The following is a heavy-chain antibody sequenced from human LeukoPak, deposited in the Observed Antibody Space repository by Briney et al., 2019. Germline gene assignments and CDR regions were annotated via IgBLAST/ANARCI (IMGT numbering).Heavy chain of an antibody. CDR1: GGTLTRYA. CDR3: ARDAAIYDSRGYYFLW. J-gene: IGHJ4*02. D-gene: IGHD3-22*01. V-gene: IGHV1-69*13. Sequence: SVKLSCKASGGTLTRYAISWVRQAPGQGLEWMGGIIPIFGTPNYAQKFQGRVTITADESTTTAYMELTRMRSEDTAIYYCARDAAIYDSRGYYFLWWGQGTLVTVSS. CDR2: IIPIFGTP.